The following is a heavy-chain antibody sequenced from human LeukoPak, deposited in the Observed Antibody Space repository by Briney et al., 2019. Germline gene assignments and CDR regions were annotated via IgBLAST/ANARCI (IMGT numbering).Heavy chain of an antibody. Sequence: SETLSLTCTVSGGSISSYYWSWIRQPAGKGLEWIGRIYTSGSTNYNPSLKSRVTMSVDTSKNQFSLKLSSVTAADTAVYYCARDLEYSSSGSWGRYYYYYMDVWGKGTTVTVSS. J-gene: IGHJ6*03. CDR1: GGSISSYY. CDR2: IYTSGST. D-gene: IGHD6-6*01. CDR3: ARDLEYSSSGSWGRYYYYYMDV. V-gene: IGHV4-4*07.